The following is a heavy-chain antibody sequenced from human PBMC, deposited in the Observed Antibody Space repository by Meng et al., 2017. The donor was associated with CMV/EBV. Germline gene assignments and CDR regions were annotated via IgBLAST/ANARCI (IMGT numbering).Heavy chain of an antibody. V-gene: IGHV1-2*02. J-gene: IGHJ4*02. D-gene: IGHD2-15*01. Sequence: ASVKVSCKASGYTFTDYFVHWVRQAPGQGPEWMGWINPNSGGTKYAQKFQGGVTMTRDTSISTAYMELSGLRSDDTAVFYCTNMCSGGRCFDYWGQGTLVTVSS. CDR1: GYTFTDYF. CDR2: INPNSGGT. CDR3: TNMCSGGRCFDY.